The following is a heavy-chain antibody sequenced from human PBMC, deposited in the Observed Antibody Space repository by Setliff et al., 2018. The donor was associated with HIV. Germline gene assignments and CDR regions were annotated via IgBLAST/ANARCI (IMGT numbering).Heavy chain of an antibody. CDR2: IKSKTDGGTT. J-gene: IGHJ4*02. D-gene: IGHD1-26*01. CDR3: TTGVVETTHDGY. V-gene: IGHV3-15*01. Sequence: PGGSLRLSCAASGFTFSNAWMSWVRQAPGKGLEWVGRIKSKTDGGTTDYAAPVKGRFTISRDDSKNILYLQMNSLKAEDTGVYYCTTGVVETTHDGYWGQGTLVTVSS. CDR1: GFTFSNAW.